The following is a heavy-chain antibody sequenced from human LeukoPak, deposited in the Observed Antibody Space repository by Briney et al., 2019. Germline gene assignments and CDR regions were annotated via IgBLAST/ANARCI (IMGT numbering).Heavy chain of an antibody. Sequence: GGSLRLSCAASGFTFSSYNMNWVRQAPGKGLEWVSSTSSTSSYIFYADSVKGRFTISRDNAKNSLYLQMNSLRAGDTAVYYCARGGGGNGNDAFDIWGQGTMVTVSS. CDR2: TSSTSSYI. V-gene: IGHV3-21*01. CDR1: GFTFSSYN. J-gene: IGHJ3*02. D-gene: IGHD4-23*01. CDR3: ARGGGGNGNDAFDI.